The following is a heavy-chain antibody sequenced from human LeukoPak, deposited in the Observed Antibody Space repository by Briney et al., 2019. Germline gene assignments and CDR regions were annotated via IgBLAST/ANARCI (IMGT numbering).Heavy chain of an antibody. CDR3: ARDDDYYYGSGVTY. Sequence: ASVKVSCKASGYTFTGYYMHWVRQAPGQGLEWMGWINPNSGGTNYAQKFQGRVTTTRDTSISTAYMELSRLRSDDTAVYFCARDDDYYYGSGVTYWSQGTLVTVSS. CDR1: GYTFTGYY. V-gene: IGHV1-2*02. J-gene: IGHJ4*02. D-gene: IGHD3-10*01. CDR2: INPNSGGT.